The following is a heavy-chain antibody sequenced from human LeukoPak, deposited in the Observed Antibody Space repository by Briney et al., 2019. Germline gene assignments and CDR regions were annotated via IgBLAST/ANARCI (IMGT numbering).Heavy chain of an antibody. D-gene: IGHD2-2*01. V-gene: IGHV1-69*05. CDR3: ASDHCSSTSCYDNNWFDP. J-gene: IGHJ5*02. CDR1: GGTFSSYA. CDR2: IIPIFGTA. Sequence: SVKVSCKASGGTFSSYAISWVRQAPGQGLEWMGGIIPIFGTANYAQKFQGRVTITTDESTSTAYMELSSLRSEDTAVYYCASDHCSSTSCYDNNWFDPWGQGTLVTVSS.